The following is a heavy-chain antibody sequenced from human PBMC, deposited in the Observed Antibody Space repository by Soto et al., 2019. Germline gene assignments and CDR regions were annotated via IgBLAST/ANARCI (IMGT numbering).Heavy chain of an antibody. CDR3: ARHQTYYYDSSGYYYAKSNYYYYGMDV. Sequence: GESLKISCKGSGYSFTSYWIGWVRQMSGKGLEWMGIIYPGDSDTRYSPSFQGQVTISADKSISTAYLQWSSLKASDTAMYYCARHQTYYYDSSGYYYAKSNYYYYGMDVWGQGTTVTVSS. V-gene: IGHV5-51*01. J-gene: IGHJ6*02. CDR1: GYSFTSYW. CDR2: IYPGDSDT. D-gene: IGHD3-22*01.